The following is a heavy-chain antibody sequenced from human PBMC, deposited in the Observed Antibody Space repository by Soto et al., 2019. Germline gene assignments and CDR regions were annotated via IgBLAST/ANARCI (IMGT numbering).Heavy chain of an antibody. D-gene: IGHD5-12*01. Sequence: GSLRLSCAASGFIFSDYEINWVRQAPGKGLEWVSYISGSGLTIYYADSVKGRFTISRDNAKNSLYLQMNSLGVEDTAVYYCARGPYRNTYNWFDSWGQGTPVTVSS. CDR1: GFIFSDYE. J-gene: IGHJ5*02. V-gene: IGHV3-48*03. CDR2: ISGSGLTI. CDR3: ARGPYRNTYNWFDS.